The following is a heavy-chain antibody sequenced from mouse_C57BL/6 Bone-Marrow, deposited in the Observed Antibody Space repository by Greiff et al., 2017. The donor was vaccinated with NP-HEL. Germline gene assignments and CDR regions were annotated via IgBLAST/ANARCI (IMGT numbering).Heavy chain of an antibody. Sequence: EVQLVESGGGLVKPGGSLKLSCAASGFTFSSYAMSWVRQTPEKRLEWVATISDGGSYTYYPDNVKGRFTISRDNAKNNLYLQMSHLKSEDTAMYYCARDLTITTVVAEPYWYFDVWGTGTTVTVSS. CDR2: ISDGGSYT. CDR3: ARDLTITTVVAEPYWYFDV. J-gene: IGHJ1*03. CDR1: GFTFSSYA. V-gene: IGHV5-4*01. D-gene: IGHD1-1*01.